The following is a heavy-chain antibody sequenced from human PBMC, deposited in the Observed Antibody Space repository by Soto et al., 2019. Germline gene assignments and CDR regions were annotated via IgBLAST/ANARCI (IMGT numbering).Heavy chain of an antibody. D-gene: IGHD6-6*01. CDR1: GGSISSGGYY. Sequence: QVQLQESGPGLVKPSQTLSLTCTVSGGSISSGGYYWSWIRQHPGKGLEWIGYIYYSGSTYYNPSLKSRATISADTSKKLFALKLSTVTAADTAVYYCARVGFEYSSSSSWFAPWGQGTLVTVSS. J-gene: IGHJ5*02. CDR3: ARVGFEYSSSSSWFAP. V-gene: IGHV4-31*03. CDR2: IYYSGST.